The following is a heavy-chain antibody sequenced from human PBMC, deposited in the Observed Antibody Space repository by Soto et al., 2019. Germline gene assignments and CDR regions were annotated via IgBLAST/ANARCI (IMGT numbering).Heavy chain of an antibody. CDR3: ARLVLIAARQNYFDY. CDR1: GGSISSSNW. V-gene: IGHV4-4*02. J-gene: IGHJ4*02. CDR2: IYHSGST. D-gene: IGHD6-6*01. Sequence: SETLSLTCAVSGGSISSSNWWSWVRQPPGKGLEWIGEIYHSGSTNYNPSLKSRVTISVDKSKNQFSLKLSSVTAADTAVYYCARLVLIAARQNYFDYWGQGTLVTVSS.